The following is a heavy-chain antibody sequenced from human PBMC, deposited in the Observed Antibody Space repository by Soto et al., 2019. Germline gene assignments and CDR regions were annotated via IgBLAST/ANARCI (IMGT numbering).Heavy chain of an antibody. V-gene: IGHV3-23*01. CDR2: LSGDSSDR. J-gene: IGHJ4*02. CDR3: AKRCSCSSSMGCLDY. CDR1: GFTFRNYA. D-gene: IGHD6-6*01. Sequence: EVQLLESGGALVQPGKSLRLSCAASGFTFRNYAMSWVRQAPGKGLEWVSSLSGDSSDRYYAASVLGRFTLSRDYSKNTLFLQMNSLRVEDTSVYYCAKRCSCSSSMGCLDYWGQGTLVTVSS.